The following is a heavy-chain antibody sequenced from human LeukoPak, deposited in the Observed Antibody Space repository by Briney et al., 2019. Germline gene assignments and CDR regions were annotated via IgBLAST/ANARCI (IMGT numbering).Heavy chain of an antibody. CDR2: ISSSSSYI. J-gene: IGHJ4*02. D-gene: IGHD5-18*01. Sequence: PGGSLRPSCAASGFTFSSYSMNWVRQAPGKGLEWVSSISSSSSYIYYADSVKGRFTISRDNAKNSLYLQMNSLRAEDTAVYYCAKGGPGRGSSYGRYYFDYWGQGTLVTVSS. CDR3: AKGGPGRGSSYGRYYFDY. V-gene: IGHV3-21*04. CDR1: GFTFSSYS.